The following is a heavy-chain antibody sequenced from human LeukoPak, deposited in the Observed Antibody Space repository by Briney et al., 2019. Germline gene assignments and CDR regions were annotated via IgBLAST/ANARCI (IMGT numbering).Heavy chain of an antibody. CDR3: ASLYYGSGSYDY. D-gene: IGHD3-10*01. Sequence: SETLSLTCTVSGGSISSYYWSWIRQPPGKGLEWIGYIYYSGSTNYNPSLKSRVTISVDTSKNQFSLKLTSVTAADTAVYYCASLYYGSGSYDYWGQGTLVTVSS. CDR1: GGSISSYY. V-gene: IGHV4-59*01. J-gene: IGHJ4*02. CDR2: IYYSGST.